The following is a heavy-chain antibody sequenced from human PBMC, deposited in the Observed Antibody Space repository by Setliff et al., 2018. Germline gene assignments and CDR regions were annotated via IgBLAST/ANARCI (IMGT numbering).Heavy chain of an antibody. CDR2: IDSDGSGI. V-gene: IGHV3-74*01. Sequence: GESLKISCTVSGFNFNSSWMHWVRQGPGKGLVWVSRIDSDGSGISYADIVKGRFTISRDNAKNTLYLQMNSLRPEDAAVYFCATYSASHHAADKWGQGTLVTVSS. D-gene: IGHD3-16*01. J-gene: IGHJ4*02. CDR1: GFNFNSSW. CDR3: ATYSASHHAADK.